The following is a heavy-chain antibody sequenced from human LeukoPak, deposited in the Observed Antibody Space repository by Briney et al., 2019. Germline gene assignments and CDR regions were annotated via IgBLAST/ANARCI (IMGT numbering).Heavy chain of an antibody. CDR2: VYYSGTT. D-gene: IGHD3-10*01. V-gene: IGHV4-39*07. Sequence: PSETLSLTCSVSGDSIISSTYYWGWIRQPPGKGLEWIGSVYYSGTTYSHPSLKSRVTISVDTSKNQFSLKLSSVTAADTAVYYCARTIRTMVRGVINYYYYMDVWGKGTTVTVSS. CDR1: GDSIISSTYY. J-gene: IGHJ6*03. CDR3: ARTIRTMVRGVINYYYYMDV.